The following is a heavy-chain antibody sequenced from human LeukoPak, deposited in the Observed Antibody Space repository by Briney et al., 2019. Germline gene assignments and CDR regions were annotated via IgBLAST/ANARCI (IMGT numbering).Heavy chain of an antibody. CDR2: ISSSRSYI. Sequence: PGGSLRLSCAASGFTFSIYSMNWVRQAPGKGLEWVSSISSSRSYIYYADSVKGLFTISREKAKNSLYLQLNSLRAEDTAVYYCARAVWAADGTASGHWGQGTLVTVSS. J-gene: IGHJ4*02. CDR3: ARAVWAADGTASGH. D-gene: IGHD6-13*01. CDR1: GFTFSIYS. V-gene: IGHV3-21*01.